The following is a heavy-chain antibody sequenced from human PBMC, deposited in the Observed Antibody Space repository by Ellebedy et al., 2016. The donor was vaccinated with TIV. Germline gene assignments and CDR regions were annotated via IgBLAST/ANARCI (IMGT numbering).Heavy chain of an antibody. D-gene: IGHD7-27*01. CDR3: ARHELGSNAAFDS. CDR2: IDPSDSYN. Sequence: GESLKISXKGSGYIFTSYWITWVRQMPGKGLEWMGRIDPSDSYNKYRTYSPPFQGHVTISVDKSISTAYLQWSSLKASDTAMYYCARHELGSNAAFDSWGQGTLVTVSS. V-gene: IGHV5-10-1*01. CDR1: GYIFTSYW. J-gene: IGHJ4*02.